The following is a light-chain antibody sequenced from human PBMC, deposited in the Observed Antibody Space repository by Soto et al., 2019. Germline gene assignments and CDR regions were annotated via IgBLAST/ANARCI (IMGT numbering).Light chain of an antibody. Sequence: VLTQSPATLSLSPGERATLSCRASQSVSSYLAWYQQKPGQAPRLLIYEASSRATGIPARFSGSGSGTDFTLTISSLEPEDFAVYYCQQRSNRLTFGGGTKVDIK. V-gene: IGKV3-11*01. CDR3: QQRSNRLT. CDR1: QSVSSY. CDR2: EAS. J-gene: IGKJ4*01.